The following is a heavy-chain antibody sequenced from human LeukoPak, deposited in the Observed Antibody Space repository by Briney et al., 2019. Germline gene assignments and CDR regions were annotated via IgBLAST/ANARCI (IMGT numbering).Heavy chain of an antibody. D-gene: IGHD2-2*01. Sequence: ASVKVSCKASGYTFTSYAMNWVRQAPGQGLEWMGWINTNTGNPTYAQGFTGRFVFSLDTSVSTAYLQISSLKAEDTAVYYCARVGGEGYCSSTSCYSSPHMDVWGKGTTVTVSS. V-gene: IGHV7-4-1*02. CDR3: ARVGGEGYCSSTSCYSSPHMDV. CDR2: INTNTGNP. CDR1: GYTFTSYA. J-gene: IGHJ6*03.